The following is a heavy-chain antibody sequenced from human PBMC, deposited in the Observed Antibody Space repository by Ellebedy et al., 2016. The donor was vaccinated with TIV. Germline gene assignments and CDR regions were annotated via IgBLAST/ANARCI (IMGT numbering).Heavy chain of an antibody. CDR3: ARDSGANFLGLSFGL. V-gene: IGHV1-69*13. CDR1: GGTFSSYA. Sequence: AASVKVSCKASGGTFSSYAISWARQVPGQGLEWMGGIIPRFVRPNSAQKFQGRVTITADESSSTAYMELSGLGSDDTAVYYCARDSGANFLGLSFGLWGRGTLVTVSS. J-gene: IGHJ2*01. CDR2: IIPRFVRP. D-gene: IGHD4/OR15-4a*01.